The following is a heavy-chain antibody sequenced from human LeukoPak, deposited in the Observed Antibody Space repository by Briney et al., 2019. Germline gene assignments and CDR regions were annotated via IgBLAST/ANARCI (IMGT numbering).Heavy chain of an antibody. CDR3: ARDGYDSSGYYSGYYYYYMDV. CDR1: GGTFSSYA. V-gene: IGHV1-69*05. J-gene: IGHJ6*03. D-gene: IGHD3-22*01. Sequence: AASVKVSCKASGGTFSSYAISWVRRAPGQGLEWMGRIIPIFGTANYAQKFQGRVTITTDESTSTAYMELSSLRSEDTAVYYCARDGYDSSGYYSGYYYYYMDVWGKGTTVTVSS. CDR2: IIPIFGTA.